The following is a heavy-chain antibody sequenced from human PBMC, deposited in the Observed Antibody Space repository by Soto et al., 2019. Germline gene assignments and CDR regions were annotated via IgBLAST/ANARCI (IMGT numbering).Heavy chain of an antibody. CDR1: GFTVSGSY. V-gene: IGHV3-66*04. Sequence: EVQLVESGGGLVQPGGSLRLSCGASGFTVSGSYMGWVRQAPGKGLEWVSSIYSGGNTYYADSVRDRFTISTDNSKDTLYLQMNSLRGDDTAMYYCARHVGFYWYFDLWGRGPLVTVSS. J-gene: IGHJ2*01. CDR2: IYSGGNT. D-gene: IGHD3-16*01. CDR3: ARHVGFYWYFDL.